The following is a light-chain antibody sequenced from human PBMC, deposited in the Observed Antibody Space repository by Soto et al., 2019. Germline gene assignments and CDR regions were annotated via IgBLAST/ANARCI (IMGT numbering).Light chain of an antibody. Sequence: QSALTQPASVSGSPEQSITISCTGTSSNIGGYNVVSWYQQHPGKAPKVLIYEGTKRPSGVSNRFSGSQSGTTASLTISGLQAEDESDHYCCSYLCATTYVFGSGTKVTVL. CDR1: SSNIGGYNV. CDR2: EGT. V-gene: IGLV2-23*01. J-gene: IGLJ1*01. CDR3: CSYLCATTYV.